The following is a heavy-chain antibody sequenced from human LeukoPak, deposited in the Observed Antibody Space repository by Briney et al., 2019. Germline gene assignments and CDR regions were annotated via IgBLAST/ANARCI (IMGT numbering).Heavy chain of an antibody. J-gene: IGHJ4*02. CDR3: ARVTRWELPVFDY. D-gene: IGHD1-26*01. V-gene: IGHV3-30*03. CDR1: GFTFSSYS. CDR2: ISYDGSNK. Sequence: GGSLRLSCAASGFTFSSYSMNWVRQAPGKGLEWVAVISYDGSNKYYADSVKGRFTISRDNSKNTLYLQMNSLRAEDTAVYYWARVTRWELPVFDYWGQGTRVTVSS.